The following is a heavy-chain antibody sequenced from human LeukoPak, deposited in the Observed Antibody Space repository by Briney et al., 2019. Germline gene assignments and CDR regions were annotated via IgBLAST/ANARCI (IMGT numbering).Heavy chain of an antibody. Sequence: ASVKVSCKASGGTFSSYAISWVRQAPGQGLEWMGWIIPNSGGANYAQKFRGRVTMTMDTSINTAYMELSSLRSDDTAVYYCARGGKSELGTCDFWGQGTLVTVS. CDR3: ARGGKSELGTCDF. J-gene: IGHJ4*02. CDR2: IIPNSGGA. V-gene: IGHV1-2*02. CDR1: GGTFSSYA. D-gene: IGHD7-27*01.